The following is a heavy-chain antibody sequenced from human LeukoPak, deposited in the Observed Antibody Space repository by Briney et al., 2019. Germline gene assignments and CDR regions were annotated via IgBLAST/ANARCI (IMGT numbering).Heavy chain of an antibody. Sequence: ASVKVSRKASRYTFTGYYMHWVRQAPGQDLEWMGWINPNSGGTNYAQKFQGRVTMTRDTSISTAYMELSRLRSDDTAVYYCARGASSGYYYLWGQGTLVTVSS. CDR1: RYTFTGYY. CDR3: ARGASSGYYYL. J-gene: IGHJ5*02. V-gene: IGHV1-2*02. CDR2: INPNSGGT. D-gene: IGHD3-22*01.